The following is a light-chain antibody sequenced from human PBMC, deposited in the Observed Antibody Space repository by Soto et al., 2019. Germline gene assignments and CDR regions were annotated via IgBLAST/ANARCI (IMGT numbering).Light chain of an antibody. J-gene: IGLJ2*01. CDR1: GSDVGGYNY. V-gene: IGLV2-14*01. Sequence: QSVLTQPASVSGSPGQSITISCTGTGSDVGGYNYVSWYQQHPGKAPKVMIYEVSNRPSGVSNRFSGSKSGNTASLTISGLQAEDEADYYCSSYASSSAWVFGGGTQLTVL. CDR3: SSYASSSAWV. CDR2: EVS.